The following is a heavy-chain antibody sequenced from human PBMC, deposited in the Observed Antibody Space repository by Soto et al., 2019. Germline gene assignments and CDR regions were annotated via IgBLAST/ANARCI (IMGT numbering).Heavy chain of an antibody. D-gene: IGHD3-3*01. CDR3: ARGEIRSNYYYGMDV. Sequence: PGESLKISCQGSGYSFTSYWIGWVRQMPGKGLEWMGIIYPGDSDTRYSPSFQGQVTISADKSISTAYLQWSSLKASDTAMYYCARGEIRSNYYYGMDVWGQGTTVTVSS. CDR1: GYSFTSYW. J-gene: IGHJ6*02. CDR2: IYPGDSDT. V-gene: IGHV5-51*01.